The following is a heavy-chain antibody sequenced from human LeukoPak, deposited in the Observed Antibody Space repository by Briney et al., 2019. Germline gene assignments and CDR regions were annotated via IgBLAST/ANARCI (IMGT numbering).Heavy chain of an antibody. CDR3: ARVYPYYYYYMDV. CDR1: GGSFSGYY. V-gene: IGHV4-34*01. CDR2: INHSGST. J-gene: IGHJ6*03. Sequence: SETLSHTCAVYGGSFSGYYWSWIRQPPGKGLEWIGEINHSGSTNYNPSLKSRVTISVDTSKNQFSLKLSSVTAADTAVYYCARVYPYYYYYMDVWGKGTTVTVSS. D-gene: IGHD2-2*01.